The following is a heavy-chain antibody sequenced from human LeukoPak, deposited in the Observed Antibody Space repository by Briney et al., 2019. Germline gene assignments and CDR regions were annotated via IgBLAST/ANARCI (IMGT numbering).Heavy chain of an antibody. V-gene: IGHV1-2*02. CDR3: AREGPYDFWSGYSSRSRYFDY. CDR1: GYTFTGYY. Sequence: GASVKVSCKASGYTFTGYYMHWVRQAPGQGLEWMGWINPNSGGTNYAQKFQGRVTMTRDTSISTAYMELSRLRSDDTAVYYCAREGPYDFWSGYSSRSRYFDYWGQGTLVTVSS. J-gene: IGHJ4*02. CDR2: INPNSGGT. D-gene: IGHD3-3*01.